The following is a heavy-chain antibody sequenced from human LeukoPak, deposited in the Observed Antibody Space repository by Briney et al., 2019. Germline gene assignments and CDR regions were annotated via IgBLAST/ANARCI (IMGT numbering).Heavy chain of an antibody. J-gene: IGHJ4*02. Sequence: SETLSLTCSVSGVSVTTSFWNWIRQPPGKGLEWIGYVSSDGTTNYTPALRSRLIMSVDTAKNDISLILTSVTAADTAMYYCARLDCVLEGCYNHWGRGTLVTVSS. CDR1: GVSVTTSF. V-gene: IGHV4-59*08. CDR3: ARLDCVLEGCYNH. CDR2: VSSDGTT. D-gene: IGHD2-15*01.